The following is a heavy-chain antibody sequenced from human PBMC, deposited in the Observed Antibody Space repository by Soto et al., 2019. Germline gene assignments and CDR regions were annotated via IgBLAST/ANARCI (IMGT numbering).Heavy chain of an antibody. V-gene: IGHV4-4*07. CDR1: GGSISSYY. Sequence: SSETLSLTCTVSGGSISSYYWSWIRQPAGKGLEWIGRIYTSGSTNYNPSLKSRVTMSVDTSKNQFSLKLSSVIAADTAVYYCARDTIAAAGTESNYYYYGMDVWGQGTTVTVSS. CDR3: ARDTIAAAGTESNYYYYGMDV. J-gene: IGHJ6*02. CDR2: IYTSGST. D-gene: IGHD6-13*01.